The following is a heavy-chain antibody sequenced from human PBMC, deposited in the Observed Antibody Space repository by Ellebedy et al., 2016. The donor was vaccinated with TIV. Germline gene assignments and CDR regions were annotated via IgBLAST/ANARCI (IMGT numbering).Heavy chain of an antibody. CDR1: GFTFDSSA. CDR3: ARSPRRITGYFDY. Sequence: GGSLRLSXAASGFTFDSSAMTWVRQAPGKGLEWIATISISGATTYYADSVKGRFTISRDNSNNTLFLQMHRLRVEDTAVYYCARSPRRITGYFDYWGQGSLVTVSS. J-gene: IGHJ4*02. CDR2: ISISGATT. V-gene: IGHV3-23*01. D-gene: IGHD2-15*01.